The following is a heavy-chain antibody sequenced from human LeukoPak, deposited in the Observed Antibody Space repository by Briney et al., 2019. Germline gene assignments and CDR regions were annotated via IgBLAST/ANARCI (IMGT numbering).Heavy chain of an antibody. D-gene: IGHD3-3*01. J-gene: IGHJ4*02. CDR2: ISGSGGST. Sequence: GGSLRLSCAASGFTFSSYAMSWVRQAPGKGLEWVSAISGSGGSTYYADSVKGRFTISRDNSKNTLYLQMNSLRAEDTAVYYCAKDRGGPITIFGLDYWGQGTLVTVSS. CDR1: GFTFSSYA. V-gene: IGHV3-23*01. CDR3: AKDRGGPITIFGLDY.